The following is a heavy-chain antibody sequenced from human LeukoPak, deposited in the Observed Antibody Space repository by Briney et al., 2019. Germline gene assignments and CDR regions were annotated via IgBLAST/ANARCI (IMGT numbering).Heavy chain of an antibody. CDR3: ATAMVRGVIATDYYFDY. J-gene: IGHJ4*02. V-gene: IGHV1-24*01. CDR1: GYTLTELS. D-gene: IGHD3-10*01. Sequence: ASVKVSCKVSGYTLTELSMHWVRQAPGKGLEWMGGFDPEDGETIYAQKFQGRVTMTEDTSTDTAYMELSSLRSEDTAVYYCATAMVRGVIATDYYFDYWGQGTLVTASS. CDR2: FDPEDGET.